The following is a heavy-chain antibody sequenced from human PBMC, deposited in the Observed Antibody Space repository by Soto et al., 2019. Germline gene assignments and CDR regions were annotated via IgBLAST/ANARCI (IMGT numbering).Heavy chain of an antibody. D-gene: IGHD3-22*01. V-gene: IGHV3-21*01. CDR1: GFTFSSYS. CDR2: ISSSSSSI. J-gene: IGHJ3*02. Sequence: GGSLRLSCAASGFTFSSYSMNWVRQAPGKGLEWVSSISSSSSSIYYADSVKGRFTISRDNAKNSLYLQMNSLRAEDTAVYYCARWSSAHAFDIWGQGTMVTVSS. CDR3: ARWSSAHAFDI.